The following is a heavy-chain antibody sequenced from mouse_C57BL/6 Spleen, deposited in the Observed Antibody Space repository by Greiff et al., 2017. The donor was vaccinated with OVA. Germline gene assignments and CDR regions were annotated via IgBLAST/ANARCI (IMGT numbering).Heavy chain of an antibody. CDR1: GFTFSSYA. Sequence: EVQLVASGGGLVKPGGSLKLSCAASGFTFSSYAMSWVRQTPEKRLEWVATISDGGSYTYYPDNVKGRFTISRDNAKNNLYLQMSHLKSEDTAMYYCARVGGEGFAYWGQGTLVTVSA. V-gene: IGHV5-4*01. J-gene: IGHJ3*01. CDR2: ISDGGSYT. D-gene: IGHD2-13*01. CDR3: ARVGGEGFAY.